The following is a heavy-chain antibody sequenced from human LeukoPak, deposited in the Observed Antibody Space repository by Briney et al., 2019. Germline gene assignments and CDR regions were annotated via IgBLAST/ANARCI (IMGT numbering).Heavy chain of an antibody. J-gene: IGHJ4*02. CDR1: GYSFTSYW. Sequence: GESLKISCKGSGYSFTSYWIGWVRQLPGKGLEWMGIIYPGDSNTRYSPSFQGQVTISADNSISTAYLQWSSLKASDTAMYYCARQPFDCSSTSCYYDYWGQGTLVTVSS. V-gene: IGHV5-51*01. D-gene: IGHD2-2*01. CDR2: IYPGDSNT. CDR3: ARQPFDCSSTSCYYDY.